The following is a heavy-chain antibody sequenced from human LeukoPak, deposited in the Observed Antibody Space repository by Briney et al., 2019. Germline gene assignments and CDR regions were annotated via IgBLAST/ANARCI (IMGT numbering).Heavy chain of an antibody. CDR1: GGSISSYY. Sequence: SETLSLTCTVSGGSISSYYWSWIRQPPGKGLEWIGYIYYSGSTKYNPSLKSRVTISVDTSKNQFSLKLSSVTAADTAVYYCARSLGGLRYYYYYMDVWGKGTTVTVSS. D-gene: IGHD3-16*01. V-gene: IGHV4-59*01. CDR3: ARSLGGLRYYYYYMDV. CDR2: IYYSGST. J-gene: IGHJ6*03.